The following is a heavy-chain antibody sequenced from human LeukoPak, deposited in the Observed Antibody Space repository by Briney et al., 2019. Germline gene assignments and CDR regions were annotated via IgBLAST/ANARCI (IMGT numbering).Heavy chain of an antibody. V-gene: IGHV3-30*04. CDR1: GFTFSSYA. CDR3: ARDDTEAFDY. J-gene: IGHJ4*02. D-gene: IGHD2-8*02. Sequence: GGSLRLSCAASGFTFSSYAMHWVRQAPGKGLEWVAVISYDGSNKYYADSVKGRFTISRDNSKNTLYLQMNSLRAEGTAVYYCARDDTEAFDYWGQGTLVTVSS. CDR2: ISYDGSNK.